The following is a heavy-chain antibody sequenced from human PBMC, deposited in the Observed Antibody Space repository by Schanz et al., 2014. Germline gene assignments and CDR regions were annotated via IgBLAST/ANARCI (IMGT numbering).Heavy chain of an antibody. CDR2: ITGSGSKT. J-gene: IGHJ6*03. CDR1: GLTFSDYY. CDR3: ARPSDSSWYMDV. V-gene: IGHV3-11*04. Sequence: QVQLVESGGGLVKPGGSLRLSCAASGLTFSDYYMSWIRQAPGKGLEWVSAITGSGSKTYYADSVKGRFTISRDNAKNSLYLQMNSLRAEDTAVYYCARPSDSSWYMDVWGKGTTVTVSS. D-gene: IGHD2-21*02.